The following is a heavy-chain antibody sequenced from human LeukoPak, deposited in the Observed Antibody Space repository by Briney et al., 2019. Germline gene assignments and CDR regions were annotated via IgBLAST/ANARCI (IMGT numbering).Heavy chain of an antibody. D-gene: IGHD3-3*01. CDR3: ARGPFAIFGVVITRYYYMDV. V-gene: IGHV3-21*01. CDR1: GFTFSSYS. Sequence: PGGSLRLSCAASGFTFSSYSMNWVRQAPGKGLEWVSSISSSSSYIYYADSVKGGFTISRDNAKNSLYLQMNSLRAEDTAVYYCARGPFAIFGVVITRYYYMDVWGKGTTVTVSS. J-gene: IGHJ6*03. CDR2: ISSSSSYI.